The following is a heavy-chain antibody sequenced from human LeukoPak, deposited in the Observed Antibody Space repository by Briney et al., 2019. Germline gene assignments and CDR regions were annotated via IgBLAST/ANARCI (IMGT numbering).Heavy chain of an antibody. CDR1: GGSISSGDYY. Sequence: SETLSLTCTVSGGSISSGDYYWSWIRQPPGKGLEWIGYIYYSGSTYYNPSLKSRVTISVDTSKNQFSLKLSSVTAADTAVYYCARGHCSSTSCPYYYYGMDVWGQGTTVTVSS. CDR2: IYYSGST. J-gene: IGHJ6*02. CDR3: ARGHCSSTSCPYYYYGMDV. D-gene: IGHD2-2*01. V-gene: IGHV4-30-4*01.